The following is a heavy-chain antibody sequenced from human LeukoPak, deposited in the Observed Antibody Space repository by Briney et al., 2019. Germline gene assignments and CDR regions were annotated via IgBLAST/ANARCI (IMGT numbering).Heavy chain of an antibody. CDR2: IYYSGST. CDR3: ASVGYADY. CDR1: GGSISSSY. J-gene: IGHJ4*02. D-gene: IGHD1-1*01. V-gene: IGHV4-59*01. Sequence: SETLSLTCTVSGGSISSSYWSWIRQPPGKGLEWIGYIYYSGSTNYNPSLKSRLTISVDTSKNQLSLKLSSVPAADTAVYYCASVGYADYWGQGTLVTVSS.